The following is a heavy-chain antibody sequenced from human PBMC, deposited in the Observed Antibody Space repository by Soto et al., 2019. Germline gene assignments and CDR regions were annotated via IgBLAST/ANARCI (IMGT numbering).Heavy chain of an antibody. CDR3: SNNLLRWELLFLYY. V-gene: IGHV3-30*18. D-gene: IGHD1-26*01. Sequence: GGSLRLSCAASGFTFSSYGMHWVRQAPGKGLEWVAVISYDGSNKYYADSVKGRFTISRDNSKNTLYLQMNSLRAEDTAVYYCSNNLLRWELLFLYYWGQGTLVTVSS. CDR1: GFTFSSYG. J-gene: IGHJ4*02. CDR2: ISYDGSNK.